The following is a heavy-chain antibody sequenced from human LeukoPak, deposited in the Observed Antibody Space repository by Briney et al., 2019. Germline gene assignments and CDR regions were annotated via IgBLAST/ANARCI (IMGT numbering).Heavy chain of an antibody. CDR1: GGSIDSTNY. D-gene: IGHD6-19*01. CDR3: ASVIAVAGQYYFDY. J-gene: IGHJ4*02. V-gene: IGHV4-4*02. Sequence: SETLSLTCGVSGGSIDSTNYWSWVRQAPGKGLEWIGEIAHDGTRNYNSSLRSRVAMSFDRANNYFSLSLTAVTAADTAVYYCASVIAVAGQYYFDYWGQGTLVTVSS. CDR2: IAHDGTR.